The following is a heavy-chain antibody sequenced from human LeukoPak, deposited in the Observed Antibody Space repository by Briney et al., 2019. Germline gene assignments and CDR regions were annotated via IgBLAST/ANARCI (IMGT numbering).Heavy chain of an antibody. V-gene: IGHV4-4*07. Sequence: PSETLSLTCTVPGGSISSYYWSWIRQPAGKGLEWIGRIYTSGSTNYNPSLKSRVTMSVDTSKNQFSLKLSSVTAADTAVYYCARETIDKGYYYDSSGYYPLDYWGQGTLVTVSS. CDR2: IYTSGST. J-gene: IGHJ4*02. CDR1: GGSISSYY. D-gene: IGHD3-22*01. CDR3: ARETIDKGYYYDSSGYYPLDY.